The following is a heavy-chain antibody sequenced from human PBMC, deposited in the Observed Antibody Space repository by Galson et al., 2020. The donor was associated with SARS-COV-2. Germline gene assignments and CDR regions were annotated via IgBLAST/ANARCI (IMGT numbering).Heavy chain of an antibody. V-gene: IGHV3-66*01. CDR1: GFTVSSNY. CDR2: IYSGCST. CDR3: ARDYRDIV. J-gene: IGHJ4*02. Sequence: GESLKISCAASGFTVSSNYMSWVRQAPAQGLEWVSVIYSGCSTYYADTVKGRFTIPRDNSKNTLYLQMNSLRAEDTAVYYCARDYRDIVWGQGTLVTVSS. D-gene: IGHD2-15*01.